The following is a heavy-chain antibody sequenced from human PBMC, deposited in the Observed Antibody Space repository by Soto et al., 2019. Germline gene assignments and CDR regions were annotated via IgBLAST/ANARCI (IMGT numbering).Heavy chain of an antibody. V-gene: IGHV3-23*01. CDR3: ARDLKRYYDSSGYYGDAFDI. D-gene: IGHD3-22*01. Sequence: GGSLRLSCAASGVTFSSYAMSWVRQAPGKGLEWVSTISGSGGSTSYAQKFQGRVTMTRDTSTSTVYMELSSLRSEDTAVYYCARDLKRYYDSSGYYGDAFDIWGQGTMVTVSS. CDR2: ISGSGGST. J-gene: IGHJ3*02. CDR1: GVTFSSYA.